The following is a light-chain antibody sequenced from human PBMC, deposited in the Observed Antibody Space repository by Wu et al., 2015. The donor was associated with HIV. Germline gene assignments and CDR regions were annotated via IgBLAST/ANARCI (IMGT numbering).Light chain of an antibody. J-gene: IGKJ1*01. Sequence: DIQLTQSPSFLSASVGDKVVITCRTSQNVARFVNWYRHRPGHAPEILVYAASSLQGGVPSRFSALGSGTHFTLTISSLQRDDFATYYCQQSYSGPRTFG. CDR1: QNVARF. V-gene: IGKV1-39*01. CDR3: QQSYSGPRT. CDR2: AAS.